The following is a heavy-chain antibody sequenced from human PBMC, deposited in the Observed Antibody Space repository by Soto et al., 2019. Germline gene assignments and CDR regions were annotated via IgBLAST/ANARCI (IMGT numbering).Heavy chain of an antibody. CDR3: ASRDPGTSVDY. V-gene: IGHV4-4*02. D-gene: IGHD1-7*01. J-gene: IGHJ4*02. CDR1: GGSFTSNNW. Sequence: SETLSPTCGVSGGSFTSNNWLTWVRQPPGQGLEWIGEIYRTGSTNYNPSLKSRVTISLDKSENQFSLKVTSLTAADTAVYYCASRDPGTSVDYWGQGTLVTVSS. CDR2: IYRTGST.